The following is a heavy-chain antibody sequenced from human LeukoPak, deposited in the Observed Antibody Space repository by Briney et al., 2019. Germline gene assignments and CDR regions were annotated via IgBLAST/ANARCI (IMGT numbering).Heavy chain of an antibody. CDR3: ARAEDIVVVPAAAFDY. CDR2: IYYSGST. J-gene: IGHJ4*02. Sequence: ESSETLSLTCTVSGGSISSGGYYWSWLRQHPGKGLEWIGYIYYSGSTYYNLSLKSRVTISVDTSKNQFSLKLSSVTAADTAVYYCARAEDIVVVPAAAFDYWGQGTLVTVSS. D-gene: IGHD2-2*01. CDR1: GGSISSGGYY. V-gene: IGHV4-31*03.